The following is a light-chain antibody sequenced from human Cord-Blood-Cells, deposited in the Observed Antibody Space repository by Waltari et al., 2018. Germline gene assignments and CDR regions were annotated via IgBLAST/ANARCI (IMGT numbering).Light chain of an antibody. CDR3: CSYAGSSTLV. V-gene: IGLV2-23*01. CDR2: EGS. J-gene: IGLJ3*02. Sequence: QSALTQPASVSGSPGRSITISRTGTSSYDGSYNLVSWYQQHPGKAPKLMIYEGSKRPSGVSNLFSGSKSGNTASLTISGLQAEAEADYYCCSYAGSSTLVFGGGTKLTVL. CDR1: SSYDGSYNL.